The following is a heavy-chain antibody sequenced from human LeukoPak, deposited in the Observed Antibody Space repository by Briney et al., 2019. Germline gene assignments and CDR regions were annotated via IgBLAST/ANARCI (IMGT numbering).Heavy chain of an antibody. D-gene: IGHD1-26*01. J-gene: IGHJ4*02. CDR1: GVSITSYY. CDR3: ARGYSGSYGRFDY. V-gene: IGHV4-4*09. CDR2: IYTNGST. Sequence: SVTLSLNCSVSGVSITSYYWSWIRQPPGKGLEWLGHIYTNGSTNDNPSLKSRVTISVDTSKKQFSLKLSSVTAADTAVYYCARGYSGSYGRFDYWGQGTLVTVSS.